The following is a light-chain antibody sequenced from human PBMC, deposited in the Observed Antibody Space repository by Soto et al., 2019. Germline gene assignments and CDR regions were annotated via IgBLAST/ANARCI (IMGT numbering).Light chain of an antibody. V-gene: IGLV2-23*02. CDR3: FSYAGSSTFYV. CDR2: EVS. Sequence: QSALTQPASVSGSPGQSITISCTGTSSDVGSYNLDSWYQQHPGKAPKLMIYEVSKRPSGVSNRFSGSKAGNTASLTISRLQAEDEADSYCFSYAGSSTFYVFGTGTKLTVL. J-gene: IGLJ1*01. CDR1: SSDVGSYNL.